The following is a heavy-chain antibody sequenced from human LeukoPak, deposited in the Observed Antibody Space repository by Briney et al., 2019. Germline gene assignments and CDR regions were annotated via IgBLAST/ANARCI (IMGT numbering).Heavy chain of an antibody. Sequence: ASETLSLTCTVSGGSISSSSYYWGCLRQPPGQGLEWVGSFCASGSAYYHPSLKSRVTISVDTSNNQFSLKLSSVTAADTAVYHCARRLRSGNYRGEGYWGQGTLVTVPS. D-gene: IGHD1-26*01. CDR2: FCASGSA. CDR1: GGSISSSSYY. CDR3: ARRLRSGNYRGEGY. V-gene: IGHV4-39*01. J-gene: IGHJ4*02.